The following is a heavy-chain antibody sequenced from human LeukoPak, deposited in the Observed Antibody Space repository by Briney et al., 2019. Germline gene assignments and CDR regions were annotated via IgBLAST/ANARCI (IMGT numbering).Heavy chain of an antibody. J-gene: IGHJ4*02. D-gene: IGHD3-22*01. Sequence: SETLSLTCAVYGGSFSGYYWSWIRQPPGKGLEWIGEINHSGSTNYNPSLKSRVTISVDTSKNQFSLKLTSVTAAGTAVYYCARDGIYDSSGYYYYFDYWGQGTLVTVSS. CDR3: ARDGIYDSSGYYYYFDY. V-gene: IGHV4-34*01. CDR1: GGSFSGYY. CDR2: INHSGST.